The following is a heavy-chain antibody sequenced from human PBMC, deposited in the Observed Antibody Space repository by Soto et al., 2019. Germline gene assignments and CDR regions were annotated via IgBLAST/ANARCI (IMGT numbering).Heavy chain of an antibody. V-gene: IGHV5-51*01. J-gene: IGHJ4*02. Sequence: PGESLKISCKGSGYSFTSYWMGWVRQMPGKGLEWMGIIYPGDSDTRYSPSFQGQVTISADKSISTAYLQWSSLKASDTAMYYCARLTGPRYSYGFVDYWGQGTLVTVSS. D-gene: IGHD5-18*01. CDR3: ARLTGPRYSYGFVDY. CDR1: GYSFTSYW. CDR2: IYPGDSDT.